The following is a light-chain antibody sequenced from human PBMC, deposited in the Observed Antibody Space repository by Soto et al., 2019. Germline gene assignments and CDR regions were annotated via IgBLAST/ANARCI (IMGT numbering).Light chain of an antibody. CDR2: GTS. CDR3: QTYDSSLSGRV. J-gene: IGLJ1*01. Sequence: QSALTQPPSVSGAPGQRVTISCTGSSSNIGASYAVHWYQQLPGTAPKVLIYGTSNRPSGVPDRFSGSKSGTSASLAITGLQAEDEADYYCQTYDSSLSGRVFGTGTKVTVL. V-gene: IGLV1-40*01. CDR1: SSNIGASYA.